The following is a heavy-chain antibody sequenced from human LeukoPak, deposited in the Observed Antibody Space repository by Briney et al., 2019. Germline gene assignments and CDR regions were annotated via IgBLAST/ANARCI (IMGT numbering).Heavy chain of an antibody. D-gene: IGHD1-26*01. CDR1: GGSISSSSYY. CDR2: IYYSGST. J-gene: IGHJ4*02. V-gene: IGHV4-39*01. CDR3: ARPPKVGATPPYFDY. Sequence: SETLSLTCTVSGGSISSSSYYWGWIRQPPGKGLEWIGSIYYSGSTYYNPSLKSRVTISVDTSKNQFSLKLSSVTAADTAVYYCARPPKVGATPPYFDYWGQGTLVTVSS.